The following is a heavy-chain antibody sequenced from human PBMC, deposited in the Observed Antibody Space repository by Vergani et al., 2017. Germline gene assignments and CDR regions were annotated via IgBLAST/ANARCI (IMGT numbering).Heavy chain of an antibody. CDR3: ARVMYRDEASTGYRLEGMDI. CDR2: IDSTGST. D-gene: IGHD3-9*01. V-gene: IGHV4-59*13. CDR1: GGSFNTYY. J-gene: IGHJ6*02. Sequence: QVQLEESGPGLVKPSETLSLTCTVSGGSFNTYYWSWIRQSPGKGLEWIGDIDSTGSTNYNPSLNSRVTMSVDTSKNQFSLKLRYVTAADTAVYFCARVMYRDEASTGYRLEGMDIWGQGTTVTISS.